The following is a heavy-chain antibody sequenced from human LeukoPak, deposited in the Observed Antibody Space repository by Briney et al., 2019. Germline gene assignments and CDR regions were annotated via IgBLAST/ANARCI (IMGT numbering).Heavy chain of an antibody. CDR2: IRQDGSEK. J-gene: IGHJ6*03. V-gene: IGHV3-7*01. D-gene: IGHD5-12*01. CDR3: ASAGVATTFYYYYYMDV. Sequence: GGSLRLSCAASGFAFSSYWMSWVRQAPGKGLEWVANIRQDGSEKYYVDSVKGRFTISRGNAKNSLYLQMNSLRAEDTVVYYCASAGVATTFYYYYYMDVWGKGTTVTVSS. CDR1: GFAFSSYW.